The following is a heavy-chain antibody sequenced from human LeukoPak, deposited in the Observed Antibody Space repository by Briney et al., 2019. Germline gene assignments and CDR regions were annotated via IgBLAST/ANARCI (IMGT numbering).Heavy chain of an antibody. CDR1: GFTFSSSA. J-gene: IGHJ4*02. Sequence: SGGSLRLSCATSGFTFSSSAMSWVRQAPGQGLAWVSTISGSGGGTYYADSVKGRFTISRDNSNNTLYLQMNSLRAEDTAVFYCAKLFYSSGMYHFDYWGQGTLVTVSS. D-gene: IGHD3-10*01. V-gene: IGHV3-23*01. CDR3: AKLFYSSGMYHFDY. CDR2: ISGSGGGT.